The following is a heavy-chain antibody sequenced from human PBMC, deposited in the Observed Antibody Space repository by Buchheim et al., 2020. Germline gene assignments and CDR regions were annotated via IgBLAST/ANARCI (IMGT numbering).Heavy chain of an antibody. J-gene: IGHJ4*02. V-gene: IGHV3-23*01. CDR1: GFTFSSYA. CDR3: SEGGDGYNWETDY. CDR2: ISGSGGST. Sequence: EVQLLESGGGLVQPGGSLRLSCAASGFTFSSYAMSWVRQAPGKGLEWVSAISGSGGSTYYADSVKGRFTISRDNSKNTRYLRMNSLRAEDTAVYYCSEGGDGYNWETDYWGQRAL. D-gene: IGHD5-24*01.